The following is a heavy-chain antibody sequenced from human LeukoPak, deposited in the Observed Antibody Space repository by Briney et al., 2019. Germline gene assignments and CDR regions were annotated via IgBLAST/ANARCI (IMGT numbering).Heavy chain of an antibody. V-gene: IGHV1-2*02. CDR2: INPNSGGT. D-gene: IGHD3-10*01. CDR1: GYTFTRYY. Sequence: GASVKVSCKASGYTFTRYYMNWVRQAPGQGLEWMGWINPNSGGTNYAQKFQGRVTMTRDTSITTVYMELSRLRSDETAVFYCASFEVGAWGQGTLVTVSS. CDR3: ASFEVGA. J-gene: IGHJ5*02.